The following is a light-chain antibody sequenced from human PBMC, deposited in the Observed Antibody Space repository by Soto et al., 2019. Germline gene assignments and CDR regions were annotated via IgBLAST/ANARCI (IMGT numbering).Light chain of an antibody. CDR3: RQYHNLWA. V-gene: IGKV3-15*01. CDR2: RAS. J-gene: IGKJ1*01. Sequence: MEIALSPATLSVSPGERATLSCRASQNIYSNVAWYQQRPGQAPRLLIYRASTRATGIPARFSGSESGTEFTLTISSLQSEDFTVYSCRQYHNLWAFGQGAKVDIK. CDR1: QNIYSN.